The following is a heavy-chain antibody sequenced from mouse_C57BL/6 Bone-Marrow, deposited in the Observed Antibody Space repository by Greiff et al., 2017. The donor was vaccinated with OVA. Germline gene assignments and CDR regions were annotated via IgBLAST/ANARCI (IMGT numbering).Heavy chain of an antibody. CDR2: IYPGSGST. V-gene: IGHV1-55*01. J-gene: IGHJ1*03. CDR1: GYTFTSYW. CDR3: ARLEDYGRGYFDV. D-gene: IGHD1-2*01. Sequence: QVQLQQPGAELVMPGASVKLSCKASGYTFTSYWMHWVKQRPGQGLEWIGDIYPGSGSTNYNEKFKSKATLTVDTSSSTAYMQLSSLTSEDSAVYYCARLEDYGRGYFDVWGTGTTVTVSS.